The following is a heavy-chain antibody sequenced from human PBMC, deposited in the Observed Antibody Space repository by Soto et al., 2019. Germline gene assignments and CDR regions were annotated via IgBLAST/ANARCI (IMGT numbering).Heavy chain of an antibody. CDR1: AGSFSGYC. J-gene: IGHJ4*01. CDR2: IFHGEST. D-gene: IGHD3-3*01. V-gene: IGHV4-34*12. CDR3: GRPLYASNNFCAFVDY. Sequence: SETLSLTCAVDAGSFSGYCCSWHRHHPGKGLEWVGEIFHGESTDYSPAFKRRCTISVDTSNNELSLELTSVTAADTALYSCGRPLYASNNFCAFVDYWGQVTLVTVSS.